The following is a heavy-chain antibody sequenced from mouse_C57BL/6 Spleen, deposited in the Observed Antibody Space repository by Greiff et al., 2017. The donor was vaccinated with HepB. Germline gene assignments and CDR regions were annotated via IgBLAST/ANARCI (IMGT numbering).Heavy chain of an antibody. J-gene: IGHJ3*01. CDR3: ARYSGTGGAWFAY. V-gene: IGHV1-82*01. CDR2: IYPGDGDT. CDR1: GYAFSSSW. D-gene: IGHD4-1*01. Sequence: VQLQQSGPELVKPGASVKISCKASGYAFSSSWMNWVKQRPGMGLEWIGRIYPGDGDTNYNGKFKGKATLTADKSSSTAYIQLSSLTSEDSAVYFCARYSGTGGAWFAYWGQGTLVTVSA.